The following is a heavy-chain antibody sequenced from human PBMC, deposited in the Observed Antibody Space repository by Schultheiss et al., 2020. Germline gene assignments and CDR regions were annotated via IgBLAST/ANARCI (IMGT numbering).Heavy chain of an antibody. CDR2: IKSKTDGGTI. CDR1: GFPFSRGW. D-gene: IGHD4-17*01. J-gene: IGHJ4*02. CDR3: TTVGYSVTTFDS. Sequence: GGSLRLSCAVSGFPFSRGWLSWVRQAPGKGLEWIGRIKSKTDGGTIDYAAPVKGRFTISRDDSKSSLFLQMNSLKTEDTAVYYCTTVGYSVTTFDSWGQGTLVTVSS. V-gene: IGHV3-15*01.